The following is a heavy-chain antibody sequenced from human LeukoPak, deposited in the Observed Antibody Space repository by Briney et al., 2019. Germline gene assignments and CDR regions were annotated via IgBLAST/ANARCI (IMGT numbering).Heavy chain of an antibody. J-gene: IGHJ2*01. CDR1: GFTFRTYA. CDR2: ISYDGSNK. V-gene: IGHV3-30*04. D-gene: IGHD2-21*02. CDR3: ARGPPERHCGGDCYRYFDL. Sequence: GRSLRLSCAASGFTFRTYAMHWVRQAPGKGLKWVAVISYDGSNKYYADSVKGRFTISRDNSENTLYLQMNSLRTEDTAVYYCARGPPERHCGGDCYRYFDLWGRGTLVTVSS.